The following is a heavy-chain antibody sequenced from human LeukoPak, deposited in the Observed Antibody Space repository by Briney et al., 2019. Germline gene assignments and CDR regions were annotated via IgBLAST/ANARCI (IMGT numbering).Heavy chain of an antibody. CDR2: ISYDGSNK. CDR1: GFTFSSYG. Sequence: GGSLRLPCAASGFTFSSYGMHWVRQAPGKGLEWVAVISYDGSNKYYADSVKGRFTISRDNSKNTLYLQMNSLRAEDTAVYYCAKGWDDAFDIWGQGTMVTVSS. CDR3: AKGWDDAFDI. D-gene: IGHD6-19*01. J-gene: IGHJ3*02. V-gene: IGHV3-30*18.